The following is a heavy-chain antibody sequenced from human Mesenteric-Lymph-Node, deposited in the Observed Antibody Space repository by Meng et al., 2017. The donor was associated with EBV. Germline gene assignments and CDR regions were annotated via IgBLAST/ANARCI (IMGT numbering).Heavy chain of an antibody. CDR2: IFHAGNT. Sequence: QVQLQESGPGLWKPSGTLSLPCGVSVASFISTDTWWSWVRQPPGKGLEWIGEIFHAGNTNYNPSLKSQVTMSVDTSKNQFSLNLSSVTAADSAVYYCARGSHYTWDVWGQGTLVTVSS. V-gene: IGHV4-4*02. CDR1: VASFISTDTW. D-gene: IGHD3-16*01. CDR3: ARGSHYTWDV. J-gene: IGHJ4*02.